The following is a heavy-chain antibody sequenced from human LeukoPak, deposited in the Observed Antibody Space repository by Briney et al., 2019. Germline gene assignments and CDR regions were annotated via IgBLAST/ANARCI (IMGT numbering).Heavy chain of an antibody. CDR3: ARSGPGYCSSTSCRPFDY. CDR2: INHSGST. J-gene: IGHJ4*02. Sequence: SETLSLTCAASGGSFSGYYWSWIRQPPGKGLECIGEINHSGSTNYNPSLKSRVTISVDTSKNQFSLKLSSVTAADTAVYYCARSGPGYCSSTSCRPFDYWGQGTLVTVSS. D-gene: IGHD2-2*01. V-gene: IGHV4-34*01. CDR1: GGSFSGYY.